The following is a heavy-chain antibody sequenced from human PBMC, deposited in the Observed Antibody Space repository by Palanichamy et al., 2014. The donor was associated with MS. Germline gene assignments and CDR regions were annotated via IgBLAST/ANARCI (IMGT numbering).Heavy chain of an antibody. J-gene: IGHJ5*02. V-gene: IGHV4-61*02. CDR3: ARGGVVPSANNFFDP. CDR1: GASMSSGNYH. D-gene: IGHD2-2*01. CDR2: IYTSGST. Sequence: QVQLQESGPGLVEPSQTLSLTCSLSGASMSSGNYHWTWIRQPAGKGLEWIGRIYTSGSTNYNPSLKSRLTMSVDASNNQFSLKLNSVTAADTAVYYCARGGVVPSANNFFDPWGQGTLVTVSS.